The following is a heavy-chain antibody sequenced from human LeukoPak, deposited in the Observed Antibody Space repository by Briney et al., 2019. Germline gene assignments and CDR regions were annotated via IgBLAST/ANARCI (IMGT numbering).Heavy chain of an antibody. D-gene: IGHD5-18*01. CDR1: GFTFSSYW. V-gene: IGHV3-7*01. CDR2: IKKDGSEK. Sequence: GGSLRLSCAASGFTFSSYWMTWVRQAPEKGLEWVPNIKKDGSEKYYVDSVKGRFTISRDNAKTSLYLQMNSLRAEDTAVYYCARDLSGIAGYTYGRGIDYWGQGTLVTVSS. J-gene: IGHJ4*02. CDR3: ARDLSGIAGYTYGRGIDY.